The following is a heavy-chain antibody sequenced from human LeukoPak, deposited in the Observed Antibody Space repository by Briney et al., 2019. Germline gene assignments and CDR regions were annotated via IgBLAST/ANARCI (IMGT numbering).Heavy chain of an antibody. CDR3: ARGRITIFGVGNNWFDP. CDR2: IYYSGST. J-gene: IGHJ5*02. D-gene: IGHD3-3*01. V-gene: IGHV4-59*01. CDR1: GGSISSYY. Sequence: SETLSLTCTVSGGSISSYYWSWIRQPPGKGLEWIGYIYYSGSTNYNPSLKSRVTISVDTSKNQFSLKLSSVTAADTAVYYCARGRITIFGVGNNWFDPWGQGTLVTVSS.